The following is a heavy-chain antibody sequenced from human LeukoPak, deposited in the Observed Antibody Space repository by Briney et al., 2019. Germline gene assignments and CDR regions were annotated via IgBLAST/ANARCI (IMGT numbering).Heavy chain of an antibody. J-gene: IGHJ3*02. CDR2: IWYDGSNK. Sequence: GGSLRLSCAASGFTFSSYGMHWVRQAPGKGLEWVAVIWYDGSNKYYADSVKGRFIISRDNSKNTLYLQMNSLRAEDTAVYYCARVKRLRYFDWPYAFDIWGQGTMVTVSS. D-gene: IGHD3-9*01. CDR1: GFTFSSYG. V-gene: IGHV3-33*01. CDR3: ARVKRLRYFDWPYAFDI.